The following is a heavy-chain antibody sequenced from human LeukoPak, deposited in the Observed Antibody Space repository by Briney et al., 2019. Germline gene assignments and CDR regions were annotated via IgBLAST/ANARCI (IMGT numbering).Heavy chain of an antibody. CDR1: GYSVSSGYY. CDR3: ARSKAHLSTSWYGTWFDP. J-gene: IGHJ5*02. D-gene: IGHD2-2*01. V-gene: IGHV4-38-2*02. CDR2: MYHSGDT. Sequence: SETLSLTCTVSGYSVSSGYYWGWIRQPPGKGLEWMGSMYHSGDTYYNPSLKSRVTISVDTSKNQLSLKLSSVTAADTAVYHCARSKAHLSTSWYGTWFDPWGQGTLVTVSS.